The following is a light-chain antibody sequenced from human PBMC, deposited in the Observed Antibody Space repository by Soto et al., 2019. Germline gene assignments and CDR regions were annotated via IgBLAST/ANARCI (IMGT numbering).Light chain of an antibody. CDR3: SSHGGSNNFYV. V-gene: IGLV2-14*01. CDR2: EVS. Sequence: QSVLTQPASVSGSPGQSITISCTGTTSDIGAYNYVSWYQQHAGNAPKLIIYEVSHRPSGVSPRFSGSKSGNTASLTISGLQAEDEADYYCSSHGGSNNFYVFGTGTKVTVL. CDR1: TSDIGAYNY. J-gene: IGLJ1*01.